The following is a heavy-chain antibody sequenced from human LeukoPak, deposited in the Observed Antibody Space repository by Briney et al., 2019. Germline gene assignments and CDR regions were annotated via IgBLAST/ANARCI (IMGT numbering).Heavy chain of an antibody. CDR1: GFTFSSYW. D-gene: IGHD3-22*01. CDR3: ARELNTYYYDSSGHSVGY. J-gene: IGHJ4*02. V-gene: IGHV3-74*01. CDR2: INSDGSST. Sequence: PGGSLRLSCAASGFTFSSYWMHWVRQARGKGLVGVSRINSDGSSTSYADSVKGRFTISRDNAKNTLYLQMNSLRAEDTAVYYCARELNTYYYDSSGHSVGYWGQGTLVTVSS.